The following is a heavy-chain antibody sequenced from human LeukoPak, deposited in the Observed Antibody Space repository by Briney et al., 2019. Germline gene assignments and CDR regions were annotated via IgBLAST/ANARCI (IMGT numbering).Heavy chain of an antibody. CDR3: ARGLGGSGSFFDY. CDR2: INHSGST. V-gene: IGHV4-34*01. Sequence: SETLSLTCAVYGGSFSGYYWSWIRQPPGKGLEWIGEINHSGSTNYNPSLKSRVTISVDTSKNQFSLKLSSVTAADTAVYYCARGLGGSGSFFDYWGQGTLVTVSS. D-gene: IGHD3-10*01. J-gene: IGHJ4*02. CDR1: GGSFSGYY.